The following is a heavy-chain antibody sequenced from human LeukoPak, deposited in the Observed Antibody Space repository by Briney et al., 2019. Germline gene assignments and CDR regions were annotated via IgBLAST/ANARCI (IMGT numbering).Heavy chain of an antibody. CDR1: GYTFTSYG. CDR3: ASDYGEYVIGFDY. V-gene: IGHV1-18*01. D-gene: IGHD4-17*01. J-gene: IGHJ4*02. CDR2: VPPYSFNT. Sequence: SAKVSCKASGYTFTSYGISWVRQAPGQRREWLGWVPPYSFNTNSAQKFKVRSTMSTDTSTSTAYMELRRLRSDDTAVYYCASDYGEYVIGFDYWGQGTLVTVSS.